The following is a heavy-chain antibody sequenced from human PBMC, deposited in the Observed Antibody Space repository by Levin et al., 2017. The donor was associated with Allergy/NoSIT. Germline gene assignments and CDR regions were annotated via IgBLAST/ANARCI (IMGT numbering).Heavy chain of an antibody. Sequence: GASVKVSCKASGYTFTSYGISWVRQAPGQGLEWMGWISAYNGNTNYAQKLQGRVTMTTDTSTSTAYMELRSLRSDDTAVYYCAGDGLRYFDWLLPLDYWGQGTLVTVSS. D-gene: IGHD3-9*01. J-gene: IGHJ4*02. CDR1: GYTFTSYG. CDR2: ISAYNGNT. V-gene: IGHV1-18*01. CDR3: AGDGLRYFDWLLPLDY.